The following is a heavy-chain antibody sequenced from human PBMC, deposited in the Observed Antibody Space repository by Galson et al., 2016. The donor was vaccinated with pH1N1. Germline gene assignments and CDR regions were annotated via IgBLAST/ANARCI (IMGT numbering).Heavy chain of an antibody. J-gene: IGHJ4*02. CDR2: IYPGDSDT. CDR3: ARRSAVAGVDY. D-gene: IGHD6-19*01. V-gene: IGHV5-51*01. Sequence: QSGAEVKKPGESLKISCQGSGYSFSSHWIGWVRQMPGKGLEWMEIIYPGDSDTKYSPSFQGQVTFSADKSSNTAYVQWNSLKTSDTAMYFCARRSAVAGVDYWGQGTLVTVSS. CDR1: GYSFSSHW.